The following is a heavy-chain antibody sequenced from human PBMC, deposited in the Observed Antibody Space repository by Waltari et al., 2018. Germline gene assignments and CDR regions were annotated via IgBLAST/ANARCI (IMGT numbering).Heavy chain of an antibody. V-gene: IGHV4-38-2*02. CDR3: AREGDYVWGSYRPSFDF. Sequence: QVQLQESGPGLVKPSETLSLTCAVSGYSISSGYYWGWIRQPPGKGLEWIGSIYHSGSTYYNPSLMSRVIITVDTSKNQLSLKLSSVTSADTAEYYCAREGDYVWGSYRPSFDFWGQGTLVTVSS. CDR2: IYHSGST. D-gene: IGHD3-16*02. CDR1: GYSISSGYY. J-gene: IGHJ4*02.